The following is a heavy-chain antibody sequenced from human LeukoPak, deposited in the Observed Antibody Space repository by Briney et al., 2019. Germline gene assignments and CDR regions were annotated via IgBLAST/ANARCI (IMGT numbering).Heavy chain of an antibody. V-gene: IGHV3-21*01. J-gene: IGHJ3*02. CDR2: ISSSSSYI. Sequence: PGGSLRLSCAASGFTFSSYSMNWVRQAPGKGLEWVSSISSSSSYIYYADSVKGRFTISRDNAKNSLYLQMNSLRAEDTAVYYCAGDVGDSSPGAFDIWGQGTMVTVSS. CDR3: AGDVGDSSPGAFDI. CDR1: GFTFSSYS. D-gene: IGHD6-13*01.